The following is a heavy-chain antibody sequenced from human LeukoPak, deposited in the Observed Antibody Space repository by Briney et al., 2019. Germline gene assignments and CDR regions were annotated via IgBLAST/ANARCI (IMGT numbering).Heavy chain of an antibody. CDR1: GYTFTGYY. Sequence: GASVKVSCKASGYTFTGYYMHWVRQAPGQGLEWVGWINPNSGGTNYAQKFQGWVTMTRDTSISTAYMELSRLRSDDTAVYYCAAGTTWMRFAFDIWGQGTMVTVSS. J-gene: IGHJ3*02. CDR3: AAGTTWMRFAFDI. CDR2: INPNSGGT. V-gene: IGHV1-2*04. D-gene: IGHD4-17*01.